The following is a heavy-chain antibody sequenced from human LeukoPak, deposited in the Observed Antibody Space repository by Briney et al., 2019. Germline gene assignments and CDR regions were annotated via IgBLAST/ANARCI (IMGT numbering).Heavy chain of an antibody. J-gene: IGHJ3*02. V-gene: IGHV4-59*01. Sequence: PSETLSLTCTVSGGSISSYYWSWIRQPPGKGLERIGYIYYSGSTNYNPSLKSRVTISVDTSKNQFSLKLSSVTAADTAVYYCATSSGWYSHAFDIWGQGTMVTVSS. D-gene: IGHD6-19*01. CDR2: IYYSGST. CDR3: ATSSGWYSHAFDI. CDR1: GGSISSYY.